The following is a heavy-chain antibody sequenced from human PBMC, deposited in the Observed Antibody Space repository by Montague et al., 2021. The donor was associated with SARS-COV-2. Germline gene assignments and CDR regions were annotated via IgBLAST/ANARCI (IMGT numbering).Heavy chain of an antibody. CDR1: GYTLSQTT. CDR3: TTHSISGVVIYAFAF. J-gene: IGHJ3*01. D-gene: IGHD3-3*01. Sequence: SVKVSCKVSGYTLSQTTMHWVRQAPVKGLEWMGSLDPEDGETVYXQTLQGRVAMTADSSTETAYMELTNPISDDTAVYYCTTHSISGVVIYAFAFWGQGTMVTVSS. CDR2: LDPEDGET. V-gene: IGHV1-24*01.